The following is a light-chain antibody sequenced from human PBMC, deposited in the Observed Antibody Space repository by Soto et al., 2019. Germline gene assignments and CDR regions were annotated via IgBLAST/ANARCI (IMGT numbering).Light chain of an antibody. Sequence: EVVMTQSPATVSVSPGEGVTLSCRASQTISNDLAWYQQKPGQAPRLLIYGASTRATGVPARFSGGGSGTEFTLTLSGLQSEDFASYYCQQNNKWPPVTFGGGTKVEIK. V-gene: IGKV3-15*01. CDR1: QTISND. CDR2: GAS. J-gene: IGKJ4*01. CDR3: QQNNKWPPVT.